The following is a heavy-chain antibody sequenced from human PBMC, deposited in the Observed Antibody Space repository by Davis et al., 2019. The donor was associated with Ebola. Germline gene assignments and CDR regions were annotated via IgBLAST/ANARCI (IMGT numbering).Heavy chain of an antibody. Sequence: PGRSLRLSCAASGFTFSTSAFHWVRQPPGKGLELAAVISYDGKNKNYADSVKGRFTISRDDSKNTLYLEMSSLRPEDTAVYYCVRGSTVGTRLPFEYWGQGTLITVSS. J-gene: IGHJ4*02. CDR1: GFTFSTSA. V-gene: IGHV3-30*04. CDR2: ISYDGKNK. D-gene: IGHD1-26*01. CDR3: VRGSTVGTRLPFEY.